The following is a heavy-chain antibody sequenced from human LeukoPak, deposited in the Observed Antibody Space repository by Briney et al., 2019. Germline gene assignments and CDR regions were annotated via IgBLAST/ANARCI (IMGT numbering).Heavy chain of an antibody. CDR2: IFGSGGSA. V-gene: IGHV3-23*01. J-gene: IGHJ4*02. CDR3: AKVTDNYSSSGFDY. CDR1: GFTFGSYA. Sequence: PGGSLRLSCAASGFTFGSYAMYWVRQAPGKGLEWVSGIFGSGGSAHYADSVKGRFTISRDNSKNTVYLQMDSLRVEDTALYYCAKVTDNYSSSGFDYWGQGTLVTVTS. D-gene: IGHD6-6*01.